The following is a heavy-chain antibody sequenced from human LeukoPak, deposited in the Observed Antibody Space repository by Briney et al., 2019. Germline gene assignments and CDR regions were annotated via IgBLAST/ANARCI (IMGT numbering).Heavy chain of an antibody. J-gene: IGHJ4*02. V-gene: IGHV3-30*03. Sequence: HTGRSLRLSCAASGFTFSSYGMHWVRQAPGKGLEWVAVISYEGYTKYYTDSVRGRFSISRDNTKNTLYLHMSSLRAEDTAVFYCARGIESSWSSLEYWGQGTLVTVSS. CDR3: ARGIESSWSSLEY. D-gene: IGHD6-13*01. CDR2: ISYEGYTK. CDR1: GFTFSSYG.